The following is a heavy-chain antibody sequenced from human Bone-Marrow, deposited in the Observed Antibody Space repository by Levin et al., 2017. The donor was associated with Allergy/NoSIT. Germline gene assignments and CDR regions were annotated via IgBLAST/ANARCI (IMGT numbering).Heavy chain of an antibody. D-gene: IGHD3-10*01. CDR2: IYSPGST. CDR3: ARGGVIHGLDI. Sequence: SETLSLTCSISGGFIGSHYWTWIRQPPGKGLEWIGNIYSPGSTKYNPSLKSRVTISVDTSKNQFSLRLSSVTAADTAVYYCARGGVIHGLDIWGQGTMVTVSS. V-gene: IGHV4-59*11. J-gene: IGHJ3*02. CDR1: GGFIGSHY.